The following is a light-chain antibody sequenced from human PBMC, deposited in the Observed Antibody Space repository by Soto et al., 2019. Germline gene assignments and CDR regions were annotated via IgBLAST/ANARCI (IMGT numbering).Light chain of an antibody. V-gene: IGLV2-14*01. Sequence: QSALTPPASVSGSPGQSITISCTGTSSDVGGYNYVSWYQQHPGKAPKLMIYEVSNRPSGVSNRFSGSKSGNTASLTISGPQAEDEADYYCSSYTSSSTNVFGTGTKVTVL. J-gene: IGLJ1*01. CDR3: SSYTSSSTNV. CDR1: SSDVGGYNY. CDR2: EVS.